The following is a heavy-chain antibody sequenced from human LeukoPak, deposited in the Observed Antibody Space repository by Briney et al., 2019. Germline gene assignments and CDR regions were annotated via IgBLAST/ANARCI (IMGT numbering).Heavy chain of an antibody. CDR1: GFTFSSYG. CDR2: ISYDGSNK. CDR3: ARDLEYCSGGSCYSGDFDY. Sequence: GGSLRLSCAASGFTFSSYGMHWVRQAPGKGLEWVAVISYDGSNKYYADSVKGRFTISRDNSKNTLYLQMNSLRAEDTAVYYCARDLEYCSGGSCYSGDFDYWGQGTLVTVSS. V-gene: IGHV3-30*03. D-gene: IGHD2-15*01. J-gene: IGHJ4*02.